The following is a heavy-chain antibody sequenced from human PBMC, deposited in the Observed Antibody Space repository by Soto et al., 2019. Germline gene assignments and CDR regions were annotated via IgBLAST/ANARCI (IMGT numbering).Heavy chain of an antibody. CDR2: ISDDGKNK. Sequence: VQLVESGGGVVQPGGSLRLSCAASGITFSDYGMHWVRQAPGKGLEWVAVISDDGKNKYYADSVKGRVTISRDNSKNTLYLQMNRLRPEDTAVYYCAKEGIQLWSAFDYWGQGTLVTVSS. V-gene: IGHV3-30*18. D-gene: IGHD5-18*01. J-gene: IGHJ4*02. CDR1: GITFSDYG. CDR3: AKEGIQLWSAFDY.